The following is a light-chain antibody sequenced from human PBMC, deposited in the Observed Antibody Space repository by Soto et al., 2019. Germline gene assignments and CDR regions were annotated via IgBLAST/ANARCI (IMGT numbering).Light chain of an antibody. V-gene: IGKV3-20*01. Sequence: EIVLTQSPGTLSLSPGERATLSCRASQSVSSSYLAWYQQKPGQAPRLLIYGASSRATGIPDRLSGSGSGTDFTLTISRLEPEDFAVYYCQQYGSSPWTFGPMTKGEIK. CDR3: QQYGSSPWT. CDR1: QSVSSSY. J-gene: IGKJ1*01. CDR2: GAS.